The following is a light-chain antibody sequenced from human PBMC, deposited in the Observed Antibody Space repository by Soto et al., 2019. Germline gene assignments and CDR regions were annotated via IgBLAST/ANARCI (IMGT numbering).Light chain of an antibody. CDR1: QSVSSGY. CDR2: GVS. CDR3: QQYHRSLRT. Sequence: EIVLTQSPGTLSLSPGERATLSCRASQSVSSGYLAWYQHKPGQAPRLLIYGVSSRATGIPDRFSGSGSGTDFTLTISRLEPEDFAVYYCQQYHRSLRTFGQGTKVEIK. J-gene: IGKJ1*01. V-gene: IGKV3-20*01.